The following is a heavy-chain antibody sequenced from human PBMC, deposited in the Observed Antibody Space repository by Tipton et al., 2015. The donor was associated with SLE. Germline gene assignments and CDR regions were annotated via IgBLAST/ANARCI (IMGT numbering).Heavy chain of an antibody. V-gene: IGHV4-31*03. CDR2: IYYSGGT. Sequence: TLSLTCTVSGGSISSGGYYWSWTRQHPGKGLEWIGYIYYSGGTYYNPSLKSRVTISVDTSKNQFSLKLSSVTAADTAVYYCARDDSGGVRQTLAFDIWGQGTMVTVSS. CDR3: ARDDSGGVRQTLAFDI. J-gene: IGHJ3*02. D-gene: IGHD3-22*01. CDR1: GGSISSGGYY.